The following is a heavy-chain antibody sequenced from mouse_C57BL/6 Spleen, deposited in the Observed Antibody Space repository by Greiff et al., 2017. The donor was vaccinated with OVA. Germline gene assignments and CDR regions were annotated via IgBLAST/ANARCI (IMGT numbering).Heavy chain of an antibody. V-gene: IGHV1-52*01. CDR2: IDPSDSET. CDR3: AREDNWDSFAY. J-gene: IGHJ3*01. D-gene: IGHD4-1*01. Sequence: QVQLKQPGAELVRPGSSVKLSCKASGYTFTSYWMHWVKQRPIQGLEWIGNIDPSDSETHYNQKFKDKATLTVDKSSSTAYMQLSSLTSEDSAVYYCAREDNWDSFAYWGQGTLVTVSA. CDR1: GYTFTSYW.